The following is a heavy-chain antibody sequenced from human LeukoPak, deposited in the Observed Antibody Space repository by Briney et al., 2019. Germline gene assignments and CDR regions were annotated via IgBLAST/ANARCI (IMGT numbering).Heavy chain of an antibody. CDR2: ISYSGSTM. Sequence: GGSLRLSCAASGFTFSSYSMNWFRQAPGKGLEWVSYISYSGSTMYYADSVRGRFTISRDNAKNSLFLQMYSLRAEDTAVYYCARVKGAHAFDIWGQGTMVTVSS. V-gene: IGHV3-48*04. D-gene: IGHD3-16*01. CDR3: ARVKGAHAFDI. CDR1: GFTFSSYS. J-gene: IGHJ3*02.